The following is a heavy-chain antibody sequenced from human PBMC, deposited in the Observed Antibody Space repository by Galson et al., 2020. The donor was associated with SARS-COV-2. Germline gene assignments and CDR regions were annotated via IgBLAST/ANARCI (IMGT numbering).Heavy chain of an antibody. D-gene: IGHD3-16*01. CDR3: ARKTSTYDY. V-gene: IGHV4-39*07. Sequence: SQTLSLTCIVSSGFIDSTSYYWGWIRQPPGKGLEWIGSIYFNGRTFYNPTLMSRVTISIDTSKNQFSLSLRTVTAADTAVYFCARKTSTYDYWGPGAQVTVSS. CDR1: SGFIDSTSYY. CDR2: IYFNGRT. J-gene: IGHJ4*01.